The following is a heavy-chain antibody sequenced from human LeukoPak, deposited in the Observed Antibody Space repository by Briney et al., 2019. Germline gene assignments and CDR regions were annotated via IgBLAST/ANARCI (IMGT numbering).Heavy chain of an antibody. V-gene: IGHV3-64*01. CDR1: GFTFSSYA. CDR3: ARYGQQLYAFDI. Sequence: PGGSLRLSCAASGFTFSSYAMHWVRQAPGKGLEYVSAISSKGGSTYYANSVKGRFTISRDNSKNTLYLQMGSLRAEDMAVYYCARYGQQLYAFDIWGQGTMVTVSS. D-gene: IGHD6-13*01. J-gene: IGHJ3*02. CDR2: ISSKGGST.